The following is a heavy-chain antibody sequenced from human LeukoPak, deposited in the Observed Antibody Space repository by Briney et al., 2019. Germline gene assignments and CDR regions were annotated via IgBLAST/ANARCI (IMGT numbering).Heavy chain of an antibody. CDR3: ARGGDRYQLL. CDR1: GGSISSYY. J-gene: IGHJ4*02. Sequence: PSETLSLTCTVSGGSISSYYWSWIRQPPGKGLEWIGYIYYSGCTNYNPSLKSRVTISVDTSKNQFSLKLSSVTAADTAVYYCARGGDRYQLLWGQGTLVTVSS. V-gene: IGHV4-59*01. D-gene: IGHD2-2*01. CDR2: IYYSGCT.